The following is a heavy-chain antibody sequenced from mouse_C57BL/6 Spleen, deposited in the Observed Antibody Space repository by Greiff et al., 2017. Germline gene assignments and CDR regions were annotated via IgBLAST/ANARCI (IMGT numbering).Heavy chain of an antibody. CDR3: ARGSYYYGSRDYAMDY. CDR1: GYTFTSYW. Sequence: QVQLQQPGAELVKPGASVKLSCKASGYTFTSYWMHWVKQRPGRGLEWIGRIDPNSGGTKYNEKFKSKATLTVDKPSSTAYMQRSSLTSEDSAVYYCARGSYYYGSRDYAMDYWGQGTSVTVSS. D-gene: IGHD1-1*01. V-gene: IGHV1-72*01. J-gene: IGHJ4*01. CDR2: IDPNSGGT.